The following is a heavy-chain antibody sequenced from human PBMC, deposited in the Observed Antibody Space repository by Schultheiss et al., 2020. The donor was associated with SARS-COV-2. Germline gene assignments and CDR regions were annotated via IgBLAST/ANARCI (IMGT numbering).Heavy chain of an antibody. CDR1: GFTFSSYA. V-gene: IGHV3-21*04. J-gene: IGHJ4*02. CDR2: ISSSSSYI. D-gene: IGHD6-13*01. CDR3: ARDPAAAGILDY. Sequence: GGSLRLSCAASGFTFSSYAMSWVRQAPGKGLEWVSSISSSSSYIYYADSVKGRFTISRDNAKNSLYLQMNSLRAEDTAVYYCARDPAAAGILDYWGQGTLVTVSS.